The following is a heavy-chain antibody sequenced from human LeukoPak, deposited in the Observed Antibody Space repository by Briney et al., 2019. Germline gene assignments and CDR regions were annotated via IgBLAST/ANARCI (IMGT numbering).Heavy chain of an antibody. Sequence: SQTLSLTCPISGVSVSSNTDVWNWLRQSPSRGLEWLGRTYYRSKWYTEYAVSVRSRITINPDTSKNQFSLQLNSVTPEDTAVYYCARIGYDRPDVDDWGQGTLVTISS. CDR3: ARIGYDRPDVDD. J-gene: IGHJ4*02. CDR1: GVSVSSNTDV. D-gene: IGHD5-12*01. CDR2: TYYRSKWYT. V-gene: IGHV6-1*01.